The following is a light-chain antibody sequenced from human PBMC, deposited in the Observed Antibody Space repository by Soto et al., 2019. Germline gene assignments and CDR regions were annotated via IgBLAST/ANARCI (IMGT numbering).Light chain of an antibody. V-gene: IGLV2-14*01. CDR2: EVT. J-gene: IGLJ2*01. Sequence: QSALTQPASVSGSPGQSITISCAGTRDDIGAYDYVSWYQQHPGNAPKLLVYEVTNRPSGVSDRFSGSKSGNTASLTISGLQAEDEADYYCNSYTNSSAVVVGGGTKVTVL. CDR3: NSYTNSSAVV. CDR1: RDDIGAYDY.